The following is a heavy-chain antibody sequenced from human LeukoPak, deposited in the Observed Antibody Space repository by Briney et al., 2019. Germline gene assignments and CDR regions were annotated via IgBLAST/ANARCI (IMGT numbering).Heavy chain of an antibody. CDR2: INPNSGGT. J-gene: IGHJ3*02. V-gene: IGHV1-2*02. Sequence: ASVKVSCKASGYTFTGYYMHWVRQAPGQGLEWVGWINPNSGGTNYAQKFQGRVTMTRDTSISTAYMELSRLRSDDTAVYYCARESVYSGRYYAFDIWGQGTMVTVSS. CDR3: ARESVYSGRYYAFDI. CDR1: GYTFTGYY. D-gene: IGHD1-26*01.